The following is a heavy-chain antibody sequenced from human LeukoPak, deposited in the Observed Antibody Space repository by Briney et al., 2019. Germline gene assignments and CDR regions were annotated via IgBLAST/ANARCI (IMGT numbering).Heavy chain of an antibody. D-gene: IGHD5-12*01. J-gene: IGHJ4*02. CDR1: GFTFSSYW. CDR2: IKQDGSEK. CDR3: AKRLEVVATTIDY. V-gene: IGHV3-7*03. Sequence: AGGSLRLSCAASGFTFSSYWMSWVRQAPGKGLEWVANIKQDGSEKYYVDSVKGRFTISRDNAKNSLYLQMNSLRGEDTAVYYCAKRLEVVATTIDYWGQGTLVTVSS.